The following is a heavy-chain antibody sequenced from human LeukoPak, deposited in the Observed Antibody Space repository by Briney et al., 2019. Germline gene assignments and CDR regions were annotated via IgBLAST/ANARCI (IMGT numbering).Heavy chain of an antibody. CDR1: GFTFSSYA. CDR3: ARGRPYYYDSSGYYY. D-gene: IGHD3-22*01. Sequence: GGSLRLSCAASGFTFSSYAMHWVRQAPGKGLEWVAVISYDGSNKYYADSVKGRFTISRDNSKNTLYLQMNSLRAEDTAVYYCARGRPYYYDSSGYYYWGQGTLVTVSS. V-gene: IGHV3-30-3*01. CDR2: ISYDGSNK. J-gene: IGHJ4*02.